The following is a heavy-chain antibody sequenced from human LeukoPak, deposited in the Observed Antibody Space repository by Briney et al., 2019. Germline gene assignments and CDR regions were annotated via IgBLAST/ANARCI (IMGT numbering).Heavy chain of an antibody. J-gene: IGHJ3*02. Sequence: ASVKVSCKASGYTFTGYYIHGVRQAPGQGLEWVGWINPNSCDTHSAQNFQGRVTMTRDTSISTASMDLSRLRSDDTAVYYCARAPKNDAYDIWGRGTMVTVSS. V-gene: IGHV1-2*02. CDR3: ARAPKNDAYDI. CDR1: GYTFTGYY. CDR2: INPNSCDT.